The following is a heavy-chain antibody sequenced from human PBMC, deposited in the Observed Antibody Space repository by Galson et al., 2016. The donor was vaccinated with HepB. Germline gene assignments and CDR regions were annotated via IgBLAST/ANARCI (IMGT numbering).Heavy chain of an antibody. CDR3: APKAGYTTGWGF. Sequence: TLSLTCAVSRASVTSGGYYWTWFRQHPVQGLEWIGSNYNGGTSYYAPSLRSRVTISVDTSKNEFSMRLNSVTAADTGVYYCAPKAGYTTGWGFRGQGTLVTVSS. V-gene: IGHV4-31*11. D-gene: IGHD6-19*01. CDR2: NYNGGTS. J-gene: IGHJ4*02. CDR1: RASVTSGGYY.